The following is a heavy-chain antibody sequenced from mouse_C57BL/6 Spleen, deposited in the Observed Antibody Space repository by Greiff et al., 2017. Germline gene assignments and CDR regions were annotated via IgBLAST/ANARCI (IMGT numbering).Heavy chain of an antibody. CDR1: GYTFTNYW. CDR3: ARSNYYGSSDRWYFDV. Sequence: QVQLQQSGAELVRPGTSVKMSCKASGYTFTNYWIGWAKQRPGHGLEWIGDIYPGGGYTNYNEKFKGKATLTADKSSSTAYMQFSSLTSEDSAIYYCARSNYYGSSDRWYFDVWGTGTTVTVSS. J-gene: IGHJ1*03. CDR2: IYPGGGYT. D-gene: IGHD1-1*01. V-gene: IGHV1-63*01.